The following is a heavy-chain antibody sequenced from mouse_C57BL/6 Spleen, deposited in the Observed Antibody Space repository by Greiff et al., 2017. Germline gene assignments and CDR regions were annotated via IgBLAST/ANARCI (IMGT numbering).Heavy chain of an antibody. Sequence: VQLQQSGAELARPGASVKLSCKASGYTFTSYGISWVKQRTGQGLEWIGEIYPRSGNTYYNEKFKGKATLTADKSSSTAYMELRSLTSEDSAVYFCARWSYDYDVGDYAMDYWGQGTSVTVSS. J-gene: IGHJ4*01. CDR2: IYPRSGNT. CDR1: GYTFTSYG. CDR3: ARWSYDYDVGDYAMDY. D-gene: IGHD2-4*01. V-gene: IGHV1-81*01.